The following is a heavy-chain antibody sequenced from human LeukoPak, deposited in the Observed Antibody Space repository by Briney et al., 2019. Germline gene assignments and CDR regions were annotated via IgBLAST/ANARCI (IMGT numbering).Heavy chain of an antibody. Sequence: GGSLRLSCAASGFTFNAFGMNWVRQAPGKGLEWVSTIYSGGGTFYADSVKGRFTISRDNSKNTLDLHMSSLRAEDTAVYYCARAGGLRIAVAPIDCWGQGTLVTVSS. CDR2: IYSGGGT. V-gene: IGHV3-53*01. CDR3: ARAGGLRIAVAPIDC. CDR1: GFTFNAFG. D-gene: IGHD6-19*01. J-gene: IGHJ4*02.